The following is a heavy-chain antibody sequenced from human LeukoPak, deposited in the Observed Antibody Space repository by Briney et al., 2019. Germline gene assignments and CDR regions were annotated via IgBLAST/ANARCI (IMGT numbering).Heavy chain of an antibody. D-gene: IGHD5-12*01. CDR1: GFPFSSYG. Sequence: GGALRLSCAASGFPFSSYGMDWGRQAPGKGLEWVAVISYDGSNKYYADSVKGRFTISRDNSKNTLYLQMNSLRAEDTAVYYCAKKEVAYDYWGQGTLVTVSS. CDR2: ISYDGSNK. CDR3: AKKEVAYDY. J-gene: IGHJ4*02. V-gene: IGHV3-30*18.